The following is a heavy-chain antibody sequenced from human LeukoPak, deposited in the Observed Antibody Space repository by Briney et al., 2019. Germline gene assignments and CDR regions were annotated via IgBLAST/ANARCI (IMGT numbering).Heavy chain of an antibody. CDR2: INPNSGGT. J-gene: IGHJ6*02. D-gene: IGHD2-2*01. V-gene: IGHV1-2*06. Sequence: ASVKVSCKASGYTFTGYYMHWVRQAPGQGLEWMGRINPNSGGTNYAQKFQGRVTMTRDTSISTAYMELRSLRSDDTAVYYCARCGFGSTVVVPAAMSDYYYYGMDVWGQGTTVTVSS. CDR3: ARCGFGSTVVVPAAMSDYYYYGMDV. CDR1: GYTFTGYY.